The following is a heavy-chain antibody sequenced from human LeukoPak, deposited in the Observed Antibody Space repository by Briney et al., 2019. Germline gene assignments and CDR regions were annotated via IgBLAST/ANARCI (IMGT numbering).Heavy chain of an antibody. V-gene: IGHV3-48*01. Sequence: PGGSLRLSCAASGFTFSSYEMNWVRQAPGKGLEWVSYISSSSSTIYYADSVKGRFTISRDNAKNSLYLQMNSLRAEDTAVYYCARDSGDGYNDWGQGTLVTVSS. CDR2: ISSSSSTI. J-gene: IGHJ4*02. CDR3: ARDSGDGYND. CDR1: GFTFSSYE. D-gene: IGHD5-24*01.